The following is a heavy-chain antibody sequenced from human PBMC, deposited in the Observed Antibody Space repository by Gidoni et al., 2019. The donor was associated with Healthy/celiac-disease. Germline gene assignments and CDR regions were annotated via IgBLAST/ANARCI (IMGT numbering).Heavy chain of an antibody. CDR2: ISWDGGST. Sequence: EVQLVESGGVVVQPGGSLSLSCAASGFTFDDYTMHWVRQAPGKGLEWVSLISWDGGSTYYADSVKGRFTISRDNSKNSLYLQMNSLRTEDTALYYCAKPSSGYSSYDAFDIWGQGTMVTVSS. D-gene: IGHD3-22*01. V-gene: IGHV3-43*01. J-gene: IGHJ3*02. CDR3: AKPSSGYSSYDAFDI. CDR1: GFTFDDYT.